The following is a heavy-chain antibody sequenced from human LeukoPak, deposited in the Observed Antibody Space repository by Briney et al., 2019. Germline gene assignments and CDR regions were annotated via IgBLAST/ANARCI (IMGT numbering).Heavy chain of an antibody. D-gene: IGHD3-3*01. Sequence: ASVKVSCKASGYTFTCYGISWVRQAPGQGLEWMGWISAYNGNTNYAQKLQGRVTMTTDTSTSTAYMELRSLRSDDTAVYYCARGGGTIFGVVIPYYYYYMDVWGKGTTVTVSS. J-gene: IGHJ6*03. CDR1: GYTFTCYG. CDR2: ISAYNGNT. V-gene: IGHV1-18*01. CDR3: ARGGGTIFGVVIPYYYYYMDV.